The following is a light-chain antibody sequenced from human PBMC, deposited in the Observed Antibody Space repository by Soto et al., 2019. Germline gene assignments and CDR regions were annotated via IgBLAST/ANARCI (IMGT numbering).Light chain of an antibody. CDR1: QSINNY. CDR2: AAS. Sequence: DIQMTQSPSSLSASVGDRVTITCRASQSINNYLNWYQQKPGKAPKLLIYAASSLQSGVPSRFRGSGSGTDFTLTISSLQPEDFATYYCQQSYSTPPFPFGPGTTVDIK. J-gene: IGKJ3*01. V-gene: IGKV1-39*01. CDR3: QQSYSTPPFP.